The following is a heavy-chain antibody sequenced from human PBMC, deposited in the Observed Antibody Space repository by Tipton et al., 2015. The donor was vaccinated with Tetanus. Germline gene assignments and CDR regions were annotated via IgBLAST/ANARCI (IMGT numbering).Heavy chain of an antibody. Sequence: QLVQSGAEVKKPGASVKVSCKASGYTFTSYGISWVRQAPGQGLEWMGWISAYNGNTNYAQKLQGRVTMTTDTSTSTAYMELRSLRSEDTAVYYCARGPTGWCSGGSCYYYYYGMDVWGQGTTVTVSS. D-gene: IGHD2-15*01. CDR3: ARGPTGWCSGGSCYYYYYGMDV. V-gene: IGHV1-18*01. CDR1: GYTFTSYG. CDR2: ISAYNGNT. J-gene: IGHJ6*02.